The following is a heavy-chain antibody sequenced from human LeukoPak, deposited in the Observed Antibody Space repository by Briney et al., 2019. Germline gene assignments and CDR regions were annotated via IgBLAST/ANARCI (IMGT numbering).Heavy chain of an antibody. Sequence: PGRSLRLSCAASGFTFSSYAMHWVRQAPGKGLEWVAVISYDGSNKYYADSVKGRFTISRDNSKNTLYLQMNSLRAEDTAVYYCARDRNAYGYYYYYMDVWGKGTTVTISS. CDR3: ARDRNAYGYYYYYMDV. CDR1: GFTFSSYA. CDR2: ISYDGSNK. V-gene: IGHV3-30*04. D-gene: IGHD4-17*01. J-gene: IGHJ6*03.